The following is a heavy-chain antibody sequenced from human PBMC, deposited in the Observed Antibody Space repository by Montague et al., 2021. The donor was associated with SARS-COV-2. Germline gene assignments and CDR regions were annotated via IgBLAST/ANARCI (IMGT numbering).Heavy chain of an antibody. CDR2: MYYSGST. J-gene: IGHJ6*02. CDR3: ARDDIVLQGVTKGMDF. D-gene: IGHD3-10*01. V-gene: IGHV4-39*07. CDR1: GGSISSSNYY. Sequence: SETLSLTCTVSGGSISSSNYYWGWIRQPPGKGLEWIGNMYYSGSTYYNPSLKSRVTISIDTSKNQFSLKLSSVTAADTAVYYCARDDIVLQGVTKGMDFWGQGTPVTVSS.